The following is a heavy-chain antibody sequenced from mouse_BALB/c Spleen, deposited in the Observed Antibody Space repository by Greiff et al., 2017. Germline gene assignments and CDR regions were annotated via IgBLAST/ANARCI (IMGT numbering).Heavy chain of an antibody. J-gene: IGHJ3*01. D-gene: IGHD1-1*01. V-gene: IGHV2-6-7*01. CDR3: ARDQYGSSSWFAY. CDR1: GFSLTGYG. CDR2: IWGDGST. Sequence: QVQLKQSGPGLVAPSQSLSITCTVSGFSLTGYGVNWVRQPPGKGLEWLGMIWGDGSTDYNSALKSRLSISKDNSKSQVFLKMNSLQTDDTARYYCARDQYGSSSWFAYWGQGTLVTVSA.